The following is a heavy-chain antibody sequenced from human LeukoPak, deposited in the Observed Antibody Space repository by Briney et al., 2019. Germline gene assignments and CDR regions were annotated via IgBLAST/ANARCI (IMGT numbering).Heavy chain of an antibody. J-gene: IGHJ4*02. Sequence: KTSETLSLTCAVYGGSFSGYYWSWIRQPPGKGLEWIGDINHSGSTNYNPSLKSRVTISVDTSKNQFSLKLSSVTAADTAVHYCARGYPWWLVPRSYFDYWGQGTLVTVSS. CDR1: GGSFSGYY. CDR2: INHSGST. D-gene: IGHD6-19*01. CDR3: ARGYPWWLVPRSYFDY. V-gene: IGHV4-34*01.